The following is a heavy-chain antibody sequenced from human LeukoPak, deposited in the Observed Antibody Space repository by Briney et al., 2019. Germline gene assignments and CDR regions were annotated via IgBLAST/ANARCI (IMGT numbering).Heavy chain of an antibody. Sequence: PSETLSLTCTVSGGSISSSSYYWGWIRQPPGKGLEWIGSIYYSGSTNYNPSLKSRVTMSVDTSKNQLSLKLTSVTAADTAVYYCARDSAPGVGAGAWGQGTLVTVSS. CDR1: GGSISSSSYY. CDR2: IYYSGST. J-gene: IGHJ5*02. V-gene: IGHV4-39*07. D-gene: IGHD1-26*01. CDR3: ARDSAPGVGAGA.